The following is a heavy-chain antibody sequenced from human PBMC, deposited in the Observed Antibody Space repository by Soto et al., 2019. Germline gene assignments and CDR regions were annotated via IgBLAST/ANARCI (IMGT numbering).Heavy chain of an antibody. CDR3: AEAPVQLERPLYYYYMDV. D-gene: IGHD1-1*01. CDR1: GFTFSSYA. CDR2: ISGSGGST. V-gene: IGHV3-23*01. J-gene: IGHJ6*03. Sequence: PGGSLRLSCAASGFTFSSYAMSWVRQARGKGLEWVSAISGSGGSTYYADSVKGRFTISRDNSKNTLYLQMNSLRAEDTAVYYCAEAPVQLERPLYYYYMDVWGKGTTVTVSS.